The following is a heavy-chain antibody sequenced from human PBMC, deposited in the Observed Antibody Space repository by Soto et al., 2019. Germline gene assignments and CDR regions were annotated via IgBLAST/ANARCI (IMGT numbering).Heavy chain of an antibody. CDR1: GFSFSTYA. D-gene: IGHD1-1*01. V-gene: IGHV3-23*01. CDR2: ISGSAGST. Sequence: EVQLLESGGGLVQPGGSLRLSCAGSGFSFSTYAINWVRLAPGKGLDWVSAISGSAGSTYYAVSVKGRFTISRDNSKNTVYLQMDSLRAEDTAVYYCAKRDNGPSGHRGQGTLFTVSS. J-gene: IGHJ4*02. CDR3: AKRDNGPSGH.